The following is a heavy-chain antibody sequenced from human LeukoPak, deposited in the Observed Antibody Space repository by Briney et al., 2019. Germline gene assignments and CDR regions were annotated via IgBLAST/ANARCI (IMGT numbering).Heavy chain of an antibody. Sequence: ASVKVSCKASGYTFTSYGISWVRQAPGQGLEWMGWINPNSGGTNYAQKFQGRVTMTRDTSISTAYMELSRLRSDDTAVYYCAREILSGRPDYYGSGSYYHDAFDIWGQGTMVTVSS. CDR1: GYTFTSYG. D-gene: IGHD3-10*01. V-gene: IGHV1-2*02. CDR2: INPNSGGT. J-gene: IGHJ3*02. CDR3: AREILSGRPDYYGSGSYYHDAFDI.